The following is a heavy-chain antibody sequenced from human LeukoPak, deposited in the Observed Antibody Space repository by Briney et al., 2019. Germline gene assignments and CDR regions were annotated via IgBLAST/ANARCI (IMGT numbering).Heavy chain of an antibody. CDR2: ISNDGSKT. Sequence: GGSLRLPCAASGFSFSTYAMQWVRQAPGKGLDWVAVISNDGSKTYYADSVKGRFTISRGNSKNTLYLQMNGLRTEDTALYYCAKDDGPYTSTWYSVGLIDYWGRGTLVTVSS. D-gene: IGHD6-13*01. CDR3: AKDDGPYTSTWYSVGLIDY. V-gene: IGHV3-30*18. CDR1: GFSFSTYA. J-gene: IGHJ4*02.